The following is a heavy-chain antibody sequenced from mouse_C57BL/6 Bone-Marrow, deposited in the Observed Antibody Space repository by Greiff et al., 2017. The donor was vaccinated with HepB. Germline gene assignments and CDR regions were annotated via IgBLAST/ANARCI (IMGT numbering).Heavy chain of an antibody. D-gene: IGHD1-1*01. CDR1: GYSFTDYN. CDR2: INPNYGTT. CDR3: ARGLYYYGSSYVEWYFDV. J-gene: IGHJ1*03. V-gene: IGHV1-39*01. Sequence: EVKVVESGPELVKPGASVKISCKASGYSFTDYNMNWVKQSNGKSLEWIGVINPNYGTTSYNQKFKGKATLTVDQSSSTAYMQLNSLTSEDSAVYYCARGLYYYGSSYVEWYFDVWGTGTTVTVSS.